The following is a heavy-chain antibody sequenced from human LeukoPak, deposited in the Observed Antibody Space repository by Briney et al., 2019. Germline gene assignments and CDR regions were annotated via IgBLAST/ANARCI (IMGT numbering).Heavy chain of an antibody. CDR2: ISSSGSTI. CDR3: ARGPNYDFWSGFNALDI. V-gene: IGHV3-11*04. CDR1: GFTFSDYY. D-gene: IGHD3-3*01. J-gene: IGHJ3*02. Sequence: KSGGSLGLSCAASGFTFSDYYMSWIRQAPGKGLEWVSYISSSGSTIYYADSVKGRFTISRDNAKNSLYLQMNSLRAEDTAMYYCARGPNYDFWSGFNALDIWGQGTMVTVSS.